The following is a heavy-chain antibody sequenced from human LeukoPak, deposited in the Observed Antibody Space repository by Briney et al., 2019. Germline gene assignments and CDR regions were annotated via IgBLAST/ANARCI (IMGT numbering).Heavy chain of an antibody. CDR2: IWYDGSNK. CDR1: GFTFSSDG. D-gene: IGHD1-26*01. Sequence: PGGSLRLSCAASGFTFSSDGMHWVRQAPGKGLEWVAVIWYDGSNKYYADSVKGRFTISRDNSKNTLYLQTNSLRAEDTAVYYCAKDGGSSGYWGQGTLVTVSS. J-gene: IGHJ4*02. V-gene: IGHV3-33*06. CDR3: AKDGGSSGY.